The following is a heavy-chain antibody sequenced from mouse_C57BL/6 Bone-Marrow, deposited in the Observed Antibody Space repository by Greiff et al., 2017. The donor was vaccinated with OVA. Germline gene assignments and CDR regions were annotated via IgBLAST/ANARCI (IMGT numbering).Heavy chain of an antibody. CDR2: IDPSDSYT. V-gene: IGHV1-59*01. CDR1: GYTFTSYW. D-gene: IGHD1-1*01. J-gene: IGHJ2*01. CDR3: AREDYYGSADY. Sequence: QVQLQQPGAELVRPGTSVKLSCKASGYTFTSYWMHWVKQRPGQGLEWIGVIDPSDSYTNYNQKFKGKATLTVDTSSSTAYMQLSSLTSEDSAVYDCAREDYYGSADYGGQGTTLTVSA.